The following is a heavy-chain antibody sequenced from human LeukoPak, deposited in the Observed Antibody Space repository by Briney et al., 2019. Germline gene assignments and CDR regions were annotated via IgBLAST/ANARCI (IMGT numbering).Heavy chain of an antibody. Sequence: SETLSLTCTVSGGSISSYYWSWIRQPPGKGLEWIGYIYYSGSTYYNPSLKSRVTISVDTSKNQFSLKLSSVTAADTAVYYCARGYSGTTRGYFDYWGQGTLVTVSS. V-gene: IGHV4-59*12. D-gene: IGHD5-12*01. CDR2: IYYSGST. J-gene: IGHJ4*02. CDR3: ARGYSGTTRGYFDY. CDR1: GGSISSYY.